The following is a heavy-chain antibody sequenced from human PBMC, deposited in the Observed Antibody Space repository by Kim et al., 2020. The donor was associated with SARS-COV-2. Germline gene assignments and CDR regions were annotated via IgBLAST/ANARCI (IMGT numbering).Heavy chain of an antibody. Sequence: VKGRFTISRDNAKNSLYRKMNSLRAEDTAVYYCARLIFGTYYYYYYYMDVWGKGTTVTVSS. V-gene: IGHV3-21*04. D-gene: IGHD3-3*01. CDR3: ARLIFGTYYYYYYYMDV. J-gene: IGHJ6*03.